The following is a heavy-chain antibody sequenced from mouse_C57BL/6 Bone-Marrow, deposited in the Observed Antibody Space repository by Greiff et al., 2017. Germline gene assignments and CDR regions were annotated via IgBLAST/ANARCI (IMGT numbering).Heavy chain of an antibody. J-gene: IGHJ1*03. CDR3: ARYYDYDWYFEV. CDR2: IYPRSGNT. V-gene: IGHV1-81*01. D-gene: IGHD2-4*01. CDR1: GYTFTSYG. Sequence: VQLQESGAELARPGASVKLSCKASGYTFTSYGISWVKQRTGQGLEWIGEIYPRSGNTYYNEKFKGKATPTADKSSSTAYMELRSLTSEDSAVYFCARYYDYDWYFEVWGTGTTVTVAS.